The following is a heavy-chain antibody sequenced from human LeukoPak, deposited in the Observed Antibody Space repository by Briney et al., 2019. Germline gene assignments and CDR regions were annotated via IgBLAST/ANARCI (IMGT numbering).Heavy chain of an antibody. J-gene: IGHJ5*02. CDR1: GGSISSYY. CDR2: IYYSGST. Sequence: SETLSLTCTVSGGSISSYYWSWIRQPPGKGLEWIGYIYYSGSTNYNPSLKSRVTISVDTSKNQFSLKLSSVTAADTAVYYCARVSFSGSGWSINWFDPWGQGTLVTVSS. CDR3: ARVSFSGSGWSINWFDP. V-gene: IGHV4-59*08. D-gene: IGHD6-19*01.